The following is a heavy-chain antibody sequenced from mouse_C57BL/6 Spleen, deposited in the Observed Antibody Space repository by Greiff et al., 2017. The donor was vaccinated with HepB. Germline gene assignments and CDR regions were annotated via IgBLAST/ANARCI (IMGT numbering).Heavy chain of an antibody. CDR1: GFTFSSYT. Sequence: EVQRVESGGGLVKPGGSLKLSCAASGFTFSSYTMSWVRQTPEKRLEWVATISGGGGNTYYPDSVKGRFTISRDNAKNTLYLQMSSLRSEDTALYYGARRGVTTPYYFDYWGQGTTLTVSS. J-gene: IGHJ2*01. CDR2: ISGGGGNT. CDR3: ARRGVTTPYYFDY. D-gene: IGHD2-2*01. V-gene: IGHV5-9*01.